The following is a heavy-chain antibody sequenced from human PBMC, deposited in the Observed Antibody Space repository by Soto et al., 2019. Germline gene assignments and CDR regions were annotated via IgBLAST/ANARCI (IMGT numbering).Heavy chain of an antibody. CDR2: IYYSGST. J-gene: IGHJ4*02. D-gene: IGHD5-18*01. CDR1: GGSISSGGYY. CDR3: ARSEGYSYGYDY. Sequence: SETLSLTCTVSGGSISSGGYYWSWIRQHPGKGLEWIGYIYYSGSTYYNPSLKSRVTISVDTSKKQFSLKLSSVTAADTAVYYCARSEGYSYGYDYWGQGTLVIVSS. V-gene: IGHV4-31*03.